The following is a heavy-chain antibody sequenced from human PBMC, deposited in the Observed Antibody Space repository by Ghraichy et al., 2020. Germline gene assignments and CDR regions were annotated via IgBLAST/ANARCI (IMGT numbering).Heavy chain of an antibody. J-gene: IGHJ6*02. CDR3: ARDVGATSDYYGMDV. CDR2: ISSSGSHI. CDR1: RFTFSSYE. Sequence: LTCAASRFTFSSYEMNWVRQAPGKGLEWVSFISSSGSHIYYADSVKGRFTISRDNAKNSLYLQMNSLRAEDTAVYYCARDVGATSDYYGMDVWGQGTTVTVSS. V-gene: IGHV3-48*03. D-gene: IGHD1-26*01.